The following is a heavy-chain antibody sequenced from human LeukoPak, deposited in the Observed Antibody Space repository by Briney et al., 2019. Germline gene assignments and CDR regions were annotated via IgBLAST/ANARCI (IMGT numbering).Heavy chain of an antibody. J-gene: IGHJ3*02. D-gene: IGHD7-27*01. CDR3: AREMGKAFGI. Sequence: SETLSLTCIVAGGSISTYYWSWIRQPPGKGLEWIGSINFSGNIDFNPSLKTRVTISIDTSNNQFSLKLTSVTATDSAIYFCAREMGKAFGIWGHGTMVTVSS. V-gene: IGHV4-59*01. CDR1: GGSISTYY. CDR2: INFSGNI.